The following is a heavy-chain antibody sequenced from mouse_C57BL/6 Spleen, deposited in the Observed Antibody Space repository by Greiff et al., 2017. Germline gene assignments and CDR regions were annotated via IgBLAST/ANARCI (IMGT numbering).Heavy chain of an antibody. CDR2: IYPGDGDT. J-gene: IGHJ2*01. Sequence: QVQLKQSGPELVKPGASVKISCKASGYAFSSSWMNWVKQRPGKGLEWIGRIYPGDGDTNYNGKFKGKATLTADKSSSTAYMQLSSLTSEDSAVYFCARRGLLHFDYWGQGTTLTVSS. V-gene: IGHV1-82*01. D-gene: IGHD1-1*01. CDR3: ARRGLLHFDY. CDR1: GYAFSSSW.